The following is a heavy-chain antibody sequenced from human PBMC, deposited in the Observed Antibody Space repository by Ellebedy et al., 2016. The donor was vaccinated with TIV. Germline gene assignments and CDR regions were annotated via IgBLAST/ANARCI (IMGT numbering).Heavy chain of an antibody. V-gene: IGHV4-59*01. J-gene: IGHJ4*02. D-gene: IGHD2-15*01. CDR1: GGSISSYY. CDR2: IYNSGTT. Sequence: SETLSLTXTVSGGSISSYYWSWIRQPPGKGLEWIGYIYNSGTTNYNPSLKSRVTISVDTSKNQFSLKLNSVTAADTAVYYCARIGSYSVRDWGQGTLVNVSS. CDR3: ARIGSYSVRD.